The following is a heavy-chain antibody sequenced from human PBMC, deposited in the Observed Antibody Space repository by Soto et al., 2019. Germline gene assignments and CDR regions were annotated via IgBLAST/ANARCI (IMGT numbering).Heavy chain of an antibody. CDR1: GVCCGSSK. Sequence: GGNVGISFAASGVCCGSSKMTWFRQAPGKGLEWVSSISSSSSYIYYADSVEGRFTISRDNAKNSLYLQMNSLRAEYTAVYYGSRYDAFSIYGQGTMVPGS. V-gene: IGHV3-21*01. CDR2: ISSSSSYI. CDR3: SRYDAFSI. J-gene: IGHJ3*02.